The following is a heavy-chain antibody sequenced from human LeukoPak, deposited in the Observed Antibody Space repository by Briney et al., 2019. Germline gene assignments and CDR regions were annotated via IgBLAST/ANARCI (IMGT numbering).Heavy chain of an antibody. Sequence: GGSLRLSCAASGFTVSSNFMSWVRQAPGKGLEWVSVIYSGGSTYYADSVKGRFTMSRDNSKNTLYLQMNSLRAEDTAVYYCAKLGCSSTSCYKPFDYWGQGTLVTVSS. V-gene: IGHV3-53*01. CDR3: AKLGCSSTSCYKPFDY. J-gene: IGHJ4*02. CDR2: IYSGGST. D-gene: IGHD2-2*02. CDR1: GFTVSSNF.